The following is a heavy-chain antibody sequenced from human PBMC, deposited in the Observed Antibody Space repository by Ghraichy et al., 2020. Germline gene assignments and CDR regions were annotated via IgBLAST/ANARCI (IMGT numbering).Heavy chain of an antibody. J-gene: IGHJ6*02. V-gene: IGHV3-9*01. D-gene: IGHD5-18*01. CDR2: ISWNSGSI. CDR1: GFTFDDYA. CDR3: AKGRGYSYGYNYYYGMDV. Sequence: GGSLRLSCAASGFTFDDYAMHWVRQAPGKGLEWVSGISWNSGSIGYADSVKGRFTISRDNAKNSLYLQMNSLRAEDTALYYCAKGRGYSYGYNYYYGMDVWGQGTTVTVSS.